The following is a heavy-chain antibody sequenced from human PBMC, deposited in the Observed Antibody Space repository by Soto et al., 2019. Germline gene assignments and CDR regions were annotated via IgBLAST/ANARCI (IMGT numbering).Heavy chain of an antibody. V-gene: IGHV3-11*01. CDR2: ISNSGRIT. CDR1: GFIFSDYY. D-gene: IGHD3-16*01. Sequence: QVHLEESGGGLVKPGGSLRLSCTASGFIFSDYYMRWIRQAPVQGLEWVSDISNSGRITHHADSVEGRSTISRDNAKDSLSLQMNILRPEDSAIYYCARDHGGGGLTLEDWVQGTLVTVSS. J-gene: IGHJ4*02. CDR3: ARDHGGGGLTLED.